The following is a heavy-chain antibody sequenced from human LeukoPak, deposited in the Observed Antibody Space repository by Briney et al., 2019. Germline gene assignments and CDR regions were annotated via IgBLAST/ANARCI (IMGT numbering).Heavy chain of an antibody. CDR1: GFTFSDYY. Sequence: GGSLRLSCAASGFTFSDYYMSWIRQAPGKGLEWVSYISSSGSTKYYADSVKGRFTISRDNAKNSLYLQMNSLRAEDTAVYYCTRGPLYPGGHDAFDIWGQGTMVTVSS. D-gene: IGHD2-8*01. V-gene: IGHV3-11*04. CDR2: ISSSGSTK. J-gene: IGHJ3*02. CDR3: TRGPLYPGGHDAFDI.